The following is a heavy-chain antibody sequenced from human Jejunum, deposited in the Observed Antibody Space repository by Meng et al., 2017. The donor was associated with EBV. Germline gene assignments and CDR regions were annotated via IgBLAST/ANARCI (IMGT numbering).Heavy chain of an antibody. CDR1: GYSFTNSA. Sequence: VQLVEAGSELQKPGASVTVARKAYGYSFTNSAMNWVRQAPGQGVEWMGWINTNTGNPTYAQGFTGRFVFSLDTSVSTAYLQISSLKAEDTAVYYCARVRGYSYGRPFDYWGQGTLVTVSS. V-gene: IGHV7-4-1*02. CDR3: ARVRGYSYGRPFDY. D-gene: IGHD5-18*01. J-gene: IGHJ4*02. CDR2: INTNTGNP.